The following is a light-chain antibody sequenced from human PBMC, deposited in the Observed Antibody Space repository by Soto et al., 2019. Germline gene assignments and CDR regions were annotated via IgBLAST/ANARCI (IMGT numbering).Light chain of an antibody. Sequence: QSALTQPASVSASPGQSITISCTGGKNDIGSSDYVSWYQQHPGKAPQLIISGVSNRPSGTSDRFSGSKSGNTASLTISGLQADDEAYYYCSSSTSSNTLVFGGGTKLTVL. CDR2: GVS. CDR1: KNDIGSSDY. CDR3: SSSTSSNTLV. J-gene: IGLJ2*01. V-gene: IGLV2-14*01.